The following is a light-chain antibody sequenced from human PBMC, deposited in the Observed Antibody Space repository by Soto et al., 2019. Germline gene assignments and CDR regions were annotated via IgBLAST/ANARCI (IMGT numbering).Light chain of an antibody. J-gene: IGLJ3*02. Sequence: QSALTQPASVSGSPGQSITISCTGTSSDVGGYNYVSWFQQHPGKAPKLKIYEVSNRPSGVSNRFSGSKSGYTASLTISELQADDEADYYCTSFTSSSTWVFGGGTKVTVL. CDR3: TSFTSSSTWV. V-gene: IGLV2-14*03. CDR2: EVS. CDR1: SSDVGGYNY.